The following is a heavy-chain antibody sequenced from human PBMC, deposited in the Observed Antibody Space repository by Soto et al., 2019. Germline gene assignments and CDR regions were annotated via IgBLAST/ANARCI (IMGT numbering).Heavy chain of an antibody. Sequence: QVQLVQSGAEVKKPGSSVKVSCKASGGTFNNYPITWVRQAPGDGLEWMGGSIPIFGTANYAQKFQGRVTISEDESTSTAYMELSSLRSEDTAVYYCARGRGYSGDDHYYYFDMDVWGQGTTVTVS. CDR2: SIPIFGTA. D-gene: IGHD5-12*01. V-gene: IGHV1-69*01. CDR1: GGTFNNYP. CDR3: ARGRGYSGDDHYYYFDMDV. J-gene: IGHJ6*02.